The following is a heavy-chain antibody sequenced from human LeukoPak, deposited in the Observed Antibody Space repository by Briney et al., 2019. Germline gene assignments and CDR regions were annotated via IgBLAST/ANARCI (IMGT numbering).Heavy chain of an antibody. J-gene: IGHJ4*02. CDR2: ISGSGGST. CDR1: GFTFSSYA. D-gene: IGHD2-8*01. Sequence: GGSLRLSCAASGFTFSSYAMSWVRQAPGKGLGWVSAISGSGGSTYYADSVKGRFTISRDNFKNTLYLQMNSLRADDTAVYYCAKDRSRMARSPFDYWGQGTLVTVSS. V-gene: IGHV3-23*01. CDR3: AKDRSRMARSPFDY.